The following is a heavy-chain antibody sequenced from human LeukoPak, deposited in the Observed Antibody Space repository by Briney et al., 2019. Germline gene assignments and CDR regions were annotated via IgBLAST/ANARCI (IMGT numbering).Heavy chain of an antibody. CDR2: IYYSGST. V-gene: IGHV4-59*08. CDR1: GGSISSYY. J-gene: IGHJ4*02. Sequence: SETLSLTCTASGGSISSYYWSWIRQPPGKGLEWIGYIYYSGSTNYNPSLKSRVTISVDTSKNQFSLKLSSVTAADTAVYYCARHSPYGDYVDYWGQGTLVTVSS. D-gene: IGHD4-17*01. CDR3: ARHSPYGDYVDY.